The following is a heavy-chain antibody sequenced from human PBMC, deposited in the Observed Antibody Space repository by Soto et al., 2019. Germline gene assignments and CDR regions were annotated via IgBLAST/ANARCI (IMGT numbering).Heavy chain of an antibody. J-gene: IGHJ4*02. CDR2: ITDTGVST. V-gene: IGHV3-23*01. Sequence: GGSLRLSCTASGFTFFTYAMTWVRQAPGKGLEWVSSITDTGVSTYYADSVKGRFTISRDNSKNTLYLQMNSLRTDDSAVYYCAKDTPVVMFHFDSWGRGTLVTVSS. CDR3: AKDTPVVMFHFDS. D-gene: IGHD2-15*01. CDR1: GFTFFTYA.